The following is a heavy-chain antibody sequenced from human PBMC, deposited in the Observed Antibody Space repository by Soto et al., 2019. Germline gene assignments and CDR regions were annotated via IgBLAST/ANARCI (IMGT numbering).Heavy chain of an antibody. CDR1: GYTFTDYY. Sequence: GASVKVSCKVSGYTFTDYYIHWLRQAPGQGPEWMGRIDPSSGGTFYAQKFQGRVTMTSDASMTTGFLEVTSLTSDDAAVYYCARDRRALAPFDGLAAWGQGTSVTVS. CDR2: IDPSSGGT. CDR3: ARDRRALAPFDGLAA. V-gene: IGHV1-2*06. J-gene: IGHJ5*01. D-gene: IGHD3-9*01.